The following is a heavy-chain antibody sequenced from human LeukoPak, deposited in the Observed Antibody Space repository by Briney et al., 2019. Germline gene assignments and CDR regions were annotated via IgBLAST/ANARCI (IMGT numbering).Heavy chain of an antibody. CDR2: IYYSGST. D-gene: IGHD4-17*01. Sequence: PSETLSLTCTVSGGSIGSSSYYWGWIRQPPGKGLEWIGSIYYSGSTYYNPSLKSRVTISVDTSKNQFSLKLSSVTAADTAVYYCARHRVSYGDYVSYWGQGTLVTVSS. J-gene: IGHJ4*02. CDR1: GGSIGSSSYY. CDR3: ARHRVSYGDYVSY. V-gene: IGHV4-39*01.